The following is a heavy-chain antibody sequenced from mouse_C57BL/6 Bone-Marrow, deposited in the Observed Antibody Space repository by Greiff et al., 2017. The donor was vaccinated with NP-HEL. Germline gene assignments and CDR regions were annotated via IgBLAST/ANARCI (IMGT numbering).Heavy chain of an antibody. CDR1: GFNIKDDY. CDR3: TTYYYGSSPSFYYAMDY. Sequence: VQLQQSGAELVRPGASVKLSCTASGFNIKDDYMHWVKQRPEQGLEWIGWIDPENGDTEYASKFQGKATITADTSSNTADLQLSSLTSEDTAVYYCTTYYYGSSPSFYYAMDYWGQGTSVTVSS. D-gene: IGHD1-1*01. J-gene: IGHJ4*01. V-gene: IGHV14-4*01. CDR2: IDPENGDT.